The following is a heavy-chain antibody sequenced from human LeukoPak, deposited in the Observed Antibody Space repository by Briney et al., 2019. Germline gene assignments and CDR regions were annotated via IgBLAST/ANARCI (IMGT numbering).Heavy chain of an antibody. CDR2: ISSSSSTI. V-gene: IGHV3-48*01. CDR1: GFTFSSYA. CDR3: ARQEVFGAFDI. Sequence: PGGSLRLSCAASGFTFSSYAMSWVRQAPGKGLEWVSYISSSSSTIYYADSVKGRFTISRDNAKNSLYLQMNSLRAEDTAVYYCARQEVFGAFDIWGQGTMVTVSS. D-gene: IGHD3-16*01. J-gene: IGHJ3*02.